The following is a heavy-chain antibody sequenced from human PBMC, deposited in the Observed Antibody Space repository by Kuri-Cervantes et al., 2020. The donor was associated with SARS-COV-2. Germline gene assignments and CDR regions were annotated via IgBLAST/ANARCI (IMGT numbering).Heavy chain of an antibody. CDR2: IYSGGST. V-gene: IGHV3-53*04. Sequence: GESLKISCAASGFTFSSYEMNWVRQAPGKGLEWVSVIYSGGSTYYADSVKGRFTISRHNSKNTLYLQMNSLSAEDTAVYYFGREAKGIAAAGYYYYYGMEVWGQGTTVTVSS. D-gene: IGHD6-13*01. J-gene: IGHJ6*02. CDR1: GFTFSSYE. CDR3: GREAKGIAAAGYYYYYGMEV.